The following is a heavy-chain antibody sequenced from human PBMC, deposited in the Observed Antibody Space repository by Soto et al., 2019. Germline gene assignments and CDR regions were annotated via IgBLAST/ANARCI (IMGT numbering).Heavy chain of an antibody. CDR2: INAGNGNT. J-gene: IGHJ4*02. D-gene: IGHD3-3*01. CDR3: ASGWDEEWHFDY. CDR1: GYTFTSYA. V-gene: IGHV1-3*01. Sequence: QVQLVQSGAEVKKPGASVKVSCTASGYTFTSYAMHWVRQAPGQRLEWMGWINAGNGNTKYSQKFQGRVTITRDTSASTAYMELSSLRSEDTAVYYCASGWDEEWHFDYWGQGTLVTVSS.